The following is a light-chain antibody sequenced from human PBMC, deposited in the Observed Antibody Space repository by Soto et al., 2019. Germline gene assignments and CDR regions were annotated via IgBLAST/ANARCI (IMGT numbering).Light chain of an antibody. CDR2: DAS. CDR3: QKYNGAPLT. CDR1: QGISIY. Sequence: DIQMTQSPSSLSASVGDRVTIACRASQGISIYLAWYQQKPGKVPQLLIYDASTLQSVVPSRFSGSGSGTDFTLTISGLQPEDVATYYCQKYNGAPLTFGGGTKVEI. V-gene: IGKV1-27*01. J-gene: IGKJ4*01.